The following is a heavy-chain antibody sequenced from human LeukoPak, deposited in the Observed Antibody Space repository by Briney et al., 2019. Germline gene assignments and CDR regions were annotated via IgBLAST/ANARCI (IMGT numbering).Heavy chain of an antibody. J-gene: IGHJ4*01. D-gene: IGHD3-10*01. CDR1: GFTFSSYN. CDR3: ARLEYYYVSGNYYKLFDY. Sequence: GGSQRLSCAASGFTFSSYNMNWVRQAPGKGLEWVSDISSSGSTIYFADSVKGRFTISRDNAKNSLYLQMNSLRDEDTAVYYCARLEYYYVSGNYYKLFDYWGPGTLGNV. CDR2: ISSSGSTI. V-gene: IGHV3-48*02.